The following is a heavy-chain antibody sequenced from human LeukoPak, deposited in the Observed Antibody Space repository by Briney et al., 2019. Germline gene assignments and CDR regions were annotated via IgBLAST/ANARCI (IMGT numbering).Heavy chain of an antibody. D-gene: IGHD3-10*01. CDR1: GFTFSSYA. V-gene: IGHV3-23*01. CDR3: AKDRPYYYGSGSIFDY. CDR2: ISGTGNRT. J-gene: IGHJ4*02. Sequence: GGSLRLSCAASGFTFSSYAMGWVRQAPGKGLEWVSAISGTGNRTYYADSVKGRFTISRDNSKNTLYLQMNSLRAEDTAVYYCAKDRPYYYGSGSIFDYWGQGTPVTVSS.